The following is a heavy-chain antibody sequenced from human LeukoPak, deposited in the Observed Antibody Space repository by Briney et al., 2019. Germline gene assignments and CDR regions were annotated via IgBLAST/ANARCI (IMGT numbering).Heavy chain of an antibody. CDR2: INPNSGGT. CDR3: ARDLVGYCSSTSCSPRPQNWFDP. J-gene: IGHJ5*02. CDR1: GYTFTSYY. D-gene: IGHD2-2*01. Sequence: GASVKVSCKASGYTFTSYYMHWVRQAPGQGLEWMGWINPNSGGTNYAQKFQGRVTMTRDTSISTAYMELSRLRSDDTAVYYCARDLVGYCSSTSCSPRPQNWFDPWGQGTLVTVSS. V-gene: IGHV1-2*02.